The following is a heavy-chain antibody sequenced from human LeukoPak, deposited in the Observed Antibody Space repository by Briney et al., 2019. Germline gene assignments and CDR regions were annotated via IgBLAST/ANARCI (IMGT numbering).Heavy chain of an antibody. CDR2: ISGSGGST. CDR3: ASNWGGYYYYGMDV. J-gene: IGHJ6*02. CDR1: GFTFSSYA. V-gene: IGHV3-23*01. D-gene: IGHD7-27*01. Sequence: GGSLRLSCAASGFTFSSYAMSWVRQAPGKGLEWVSAISGSGGSTYYADSVKGRFTISRDNSKNTLYLQMNTLRAEDTAVYYCASNWGGYYYYGMDVWGQGTTVTVSS.